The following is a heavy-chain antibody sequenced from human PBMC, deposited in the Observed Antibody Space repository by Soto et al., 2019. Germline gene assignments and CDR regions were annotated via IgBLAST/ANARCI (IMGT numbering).Heavy chain of an antibody. CDR1: GFTFSDHY. V-gene: IGHV3-72*01. D-gene: IGHD3-22*01. CDR3: ARVLRAYYSDSSGSFYYYGMDV. Sequence: PGGSLRLSCAASGFTFSDHYMDWVRQAPGKGLEWVGRTRNKANSYTTEYAASVKGRFTISRDDSKNSLYLQMNSLKTEDTAVYYCARVLRAYYSDSSGSFYYYGMDVWGQGTTVTVSS. CDR2: TRNKANSYTT. J-gene: IGHJ6*02.